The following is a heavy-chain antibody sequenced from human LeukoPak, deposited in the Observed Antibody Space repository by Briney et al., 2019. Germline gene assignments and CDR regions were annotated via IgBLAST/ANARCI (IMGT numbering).Heavy chain of an antibody. Sequence: SETLSLTCTVSGGSISSYYWSWIRQPPGKGLEWIGYIYYSGSTNYNPSLKSRVTISVDTSKNQFSLKLSSVTAADTAVYYCARDTPTYYDILTGYYLHAFDIWGQGTMVTVSS. V-gene: IGHV4-59*01. D-gene: IGHD3-9*01. J-gene: IGHJ3*02. CDR3: ARDTPTYYDILTGYYLHAFDI. CDR1: GGSISSYY. CDR2: IYYSGST.